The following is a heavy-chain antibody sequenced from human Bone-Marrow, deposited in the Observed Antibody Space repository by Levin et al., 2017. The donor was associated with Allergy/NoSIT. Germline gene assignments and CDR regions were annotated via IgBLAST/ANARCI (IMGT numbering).Heavy chain of an antibody. Sequence: PGGSLRLSCAASGFTFSSYGMHWVRQAPGKGLEWVAVIWYDGSNKYYADSVKGRFTISRDNSKNTLYLQMNSLRAEDTAVYYCARDRMAMTTVTPAPFDPWGQGTLVTVSS. CDR2: IWYDGSNK. V-gene: IGHV3-33*01. D-gene: IGHD4-17*01. CDR3: ARDRMAMTTVTPAPFDP. J-gene: IGHJ5*02. CDR1: GFTFSSYG.